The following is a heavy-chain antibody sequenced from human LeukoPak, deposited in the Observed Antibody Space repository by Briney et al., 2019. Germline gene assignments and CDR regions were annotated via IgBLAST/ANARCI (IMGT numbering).Heavy chain of an antibody. Sequence: GGSLRLSCAASGFTFSSYGMHWVRQAPGKGLEWVAVIWYDGSNKYYADSVKGRFTISRDNSKNTLYLQMNSLRAEDTAVYYCARDLFADYYDSSGSDYWGQGTLATVS. CDR1: GFTFSSYG. CDR2: IWYDGSNK. D-gene: IGHD3-22*01. CDR3: ARDLFADYYDSSGSDY. J-gene: IGHJ4*02. V-gene: IGHV3-33*01.